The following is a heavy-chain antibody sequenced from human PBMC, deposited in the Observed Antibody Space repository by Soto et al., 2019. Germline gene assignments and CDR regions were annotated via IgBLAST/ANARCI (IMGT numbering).Heavy chain of an antibody. CDR3: ARDDSGWFDP. CDR2: ISYDGSNK. Sequence: QVQLVESGGGVVQPGRSLRLSCAASGFTFSSYAMHWVRQAPGKGLEWVAVISYDGSNKYYADSVKGRFTISRDNSKNTLYLQMNSLRAEDTAVYYCARDDSGWFDPWGQGTLVTVSS. J-gene: IGHJ5*02. CDR1: GFTFSSYA. V-gene: IGHV3-30-3*01. D-gene: IGHD6-25*01.